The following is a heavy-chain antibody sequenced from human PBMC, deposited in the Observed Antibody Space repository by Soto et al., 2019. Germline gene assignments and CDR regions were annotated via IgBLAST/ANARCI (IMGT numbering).Heavy chain of an antibody. CDR2: IYYSGST. V-gene: IGHV4-39*01. J-gene: IGHJ5*02. Sequence: SETLSLTCTVSGGSISSSSYYWGWIRQPPGKGLEWIGSIYYSGSTYYNPSLKSRVTISVDTSKNQFSLKLSSVTAADTAVYYCARIGVVINPKWFDPWGQGTLVTVSS. D-gene: IGHD3-3*01. CDR3: ARIGVVINPKWFDP. CDR1: GGSISSSSYY.